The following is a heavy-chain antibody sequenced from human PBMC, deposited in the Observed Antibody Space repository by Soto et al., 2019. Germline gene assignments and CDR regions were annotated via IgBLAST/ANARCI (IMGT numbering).Heavy chain of an antibody. CDR2: ISYDGSNK. CDR1: GFTFSSYA. Sequence: QVQLVESGGGVVQPGRSLRLSCAASGFTFSSYAMHWVRQAPGKGLEWVAVISYDGSNKYYADSVKGRFTISRDNSKNTLYLQMNSLRAEDTAVYYCARDSNTRIVLLLYAAAFDIWGQGTMVTVSS. V-gene: IGHV3-30-3*01. D-gene: IGHD2-8*01. CDR3: ARDSNTRIVLLLYAAAFDI. J-gene: IGHJ3*02.